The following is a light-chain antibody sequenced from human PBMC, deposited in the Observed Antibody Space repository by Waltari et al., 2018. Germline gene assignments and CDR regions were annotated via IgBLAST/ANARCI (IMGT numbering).Light chain of an antibody. Sequence: EIVLTQSPGTLSLSPGERATLSCRASESVSSGKLAWYQQKFGQAPRLVIYGASSRATVIPDRFSGSGSGTDFTLTISRVAPEDFAVYYCQQYAGSVYTFGQGTKLEIK. CDR1: ESVSSGK. J-gene: IGKJ2*01. CDR3: QQYAGSVYT. V-gene: IGKV3-20*01. CDR2: GAS.